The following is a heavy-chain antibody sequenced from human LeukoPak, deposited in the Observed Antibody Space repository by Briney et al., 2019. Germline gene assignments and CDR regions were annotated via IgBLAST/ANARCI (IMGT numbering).Heavy chain of an antibody. J-gene: IGHJ4*02. CDR2: ISGSGGST. V-gene: IGHV3-23*01. CDR1: GFAFNSYA. Sequence: GGSLRLPCATSGFAFNSYAMSWVRQAPGKRLEWVSDISGSGGSTYYADSVKGRFTISRDNSKNTLYLQMNSLRAEDRAVYYCAKSDAQEHDYWGQGTLVTVSS. D-gene: IGHD1-26*01. CDR3: AKSDAQEHDY.